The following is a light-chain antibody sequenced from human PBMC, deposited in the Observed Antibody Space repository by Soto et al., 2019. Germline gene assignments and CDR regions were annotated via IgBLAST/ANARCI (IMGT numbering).Light chain of an antibody. CDR1: SSDIGAYKY. V-gene: IGLV2-14*03. CDR2: DVS. Sequence: QSALTQPASGSGSPGRAITISCTGTSSDIGAYKYVSWYQQHPGKAPRLMIYDVSNRPSGVSNRFSGSKSGNTASLTISGLQAEDEADYYCSSFTSRSNWVFGGGTKVTVL. J-gene: IGLJ3*02. CDR3: SSFTSRSNWV.